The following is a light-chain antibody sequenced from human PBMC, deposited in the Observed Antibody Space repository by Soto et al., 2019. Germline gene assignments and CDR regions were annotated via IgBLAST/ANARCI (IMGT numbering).Light chain of an antibody. J-gene: IGKJ4*01. Sequence: DIVLTQSPATLSLSPGERATLSCRASQSVSNYLVWYQQKPGQAPRLLIYEASNRATGIPARFSGSGSGTDFTLTISSLEPEDLAVYYCQKGKPFGGGTKVEIK. CDR1: QSVSNY. CDR3: QKGKP. CDR2: EAS. V-gene: IGKV3-11*01.